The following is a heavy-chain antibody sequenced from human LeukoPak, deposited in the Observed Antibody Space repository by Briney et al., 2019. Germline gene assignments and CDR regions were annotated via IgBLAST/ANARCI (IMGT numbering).Heavy chain of an antibody. CDR2: ISAYNGNT. Sequence: ASVKVSCKASGYTFTSYGISWVRQAPGQGLEWMGWISAYNGNTNYTQKLQGRVTMTTDTSTSTAYMELRRLRYDDTAVYYCARDNYYYDSSGYFDYWRQETLVTVSS. CDR3: ARDNYYYDSSGYFDY. V-gene: IGHV1-18*01. CDR1: GYTFTSYG. D-gene: IGHD3-22*01. J-gene: IGHJ4*02.